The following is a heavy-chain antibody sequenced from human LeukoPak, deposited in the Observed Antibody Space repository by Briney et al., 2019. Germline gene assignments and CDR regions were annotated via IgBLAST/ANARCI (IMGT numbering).Heavy chain of an antibody. CDR3: ATANQYCDSTSCPLWDYLDY. V-gene: IGHV3-30*03. CDR1: GFTFSSYG. CDR2: ISYDGSNK. Sequence: GGSLRPSCAASGFTFSSYGMHWVRQAPGKGLGWVAVISYDGSNKYYADSAKGRFTISRDSSKNTLYLQMNSLRAEDTAVYYCATANQYCDSTSCPLWDYLDYCGQGTLVTVSS. J-gene: IGHJ4*02. D-gene: IGHD2-2*01.